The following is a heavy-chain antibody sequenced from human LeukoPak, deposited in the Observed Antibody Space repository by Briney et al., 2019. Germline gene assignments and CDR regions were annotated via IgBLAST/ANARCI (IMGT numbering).Heavy chain of an antibody. CDR1: GGSISSYY. J-gene: IGHJ5*02. D-gene: IGHD4-17*01. Sequence: SETLSLTCTVSGGSISSYYWSWIRQPPGKGLEWIGHIYYSGSTNYNPSLKSRVTISVDTSKNQFSLKLSSVTAADTAVYYCARYGDYGLGWFDPWGQGTLVTVSS. CDR3: ARYGDYGLGWFDP. CDR2: IYYSGST. V-gene: IGHV4-59*01.